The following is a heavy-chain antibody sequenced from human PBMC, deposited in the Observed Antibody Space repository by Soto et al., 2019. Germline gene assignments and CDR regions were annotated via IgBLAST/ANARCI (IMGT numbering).Heavy chain of an antibody. CDR1: GFTFSSYS. CDR2: ISGSGGST. J-gene: IGHJ5*02. Sequence: EVQLLESGGDLVQAGGSLRLSCAASGFTFSSYSMNWVRQAPGKGPEWLSVISGSGGSTYYADSVKGRFTISRDNSKNTLYLQMNSLRAEDTAVYYCARVIAVAVYNWFDPWGQVTLVTVSS. D-gene: IGHD6-19*01. CDR3: ARVIAVAVYNWFDP. V-gene: IGHV3-23*01.